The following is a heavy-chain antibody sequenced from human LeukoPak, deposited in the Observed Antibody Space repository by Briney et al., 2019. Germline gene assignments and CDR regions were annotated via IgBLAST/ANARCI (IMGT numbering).Heavy chain of an antibody. CDR2: ISRSGSTI. CDR1: GFTFSSYE. CDR3: ARGDCSGGSCYSISTGIDI. J-gene: IGHJ3*02. D-gene: IGHD2-15*01. V-gene: IGHV3-48*03. Sequence: PGGSLRLSCAASGFTFSSYEMNWVRQAPGKGLEWVSYISRSGSTIYYADSVKGRFTISRDNAKNSLYLQMNSLRAEDTAVYYCARGDCSGGSCYSISTGIDIWGQGTMVTVSS.